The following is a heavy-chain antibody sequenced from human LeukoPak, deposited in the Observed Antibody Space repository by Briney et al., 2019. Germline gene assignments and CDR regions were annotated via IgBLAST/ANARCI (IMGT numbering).Heavy chain of an antibody. J-gene: IGHJ4*02. D-gene: IGHD3-22*01. CDR3: RGYYYDSSGYFDY. CDR1: GGAISSGGYS. CDR2: IYHSGST. Sequence: PSQTLSLTCAVSGGAISSGGYSWSCIRQPPGKGLEWIGYIYHSGSTYYNPSLKSRVTISVDRSKNQFSLKLSSVTAADTAVYYCRGYYYDSSGYFDYWGQGTLVTVSS. V-gene: IGHV4-30-2*01.